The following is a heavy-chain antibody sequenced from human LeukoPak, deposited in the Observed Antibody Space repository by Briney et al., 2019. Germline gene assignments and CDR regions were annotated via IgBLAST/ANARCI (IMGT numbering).Heavy chain of an antibody. D-gene: IGHD1-26*01. CDR3: ARRYSGSYHGYFQH. V-gene: IGHV4-34*01. CDR1: GGSISSYY. J-gene: IGHJ1*01. CDR2: INHSGST. Sequence: PSETLSLTCTVSGGSISSYYWSWIRQPPGKGLEWIGEINHSGSTNYNPSLKSRVTISVDTSKNQFSLKLSSVTAADTAVYYCARRYSGSYHGYFQHWGQGTLVTVSS.